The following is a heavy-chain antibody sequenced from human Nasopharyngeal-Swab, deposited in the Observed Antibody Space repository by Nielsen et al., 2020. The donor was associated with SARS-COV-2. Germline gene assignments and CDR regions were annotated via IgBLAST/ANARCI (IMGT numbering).Heavy chain of an antibody. CDR3: TKGDSPVETALGDPRKDAFDL. CDR2: ITWNSGTI. CDR1: GFTFYDYS. J-gene: IGHJ3*01. V-gene: IGHV3-9*01. D-gene: IGHD5-18*01. Sequence: SLKISCVASGFTFYDYSMNWVRQVPGKGLEWVSGITWNSGTIGYADSVKGRFIISKDNAKNSVYLQMNSLRPEDTAFYYCTKGDSPVETALGDPRKDAFDLWGQGTMVTVSS.